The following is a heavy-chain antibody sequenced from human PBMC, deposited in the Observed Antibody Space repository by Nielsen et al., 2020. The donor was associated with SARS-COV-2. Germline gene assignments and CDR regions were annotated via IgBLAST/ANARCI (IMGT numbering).Heavy chain of an antibody. CDR1: GFTFSSYA. CDR2: ISGSGGST. CDR3: AKGTEWLLSYYFDY. D-gene: IGHD3-3*01. J-gene: IGHJ4*02. Sequence: GESLKISCAASGFTFSSYAMSWARQAPGKGLEWVSAISGSGGSTYYADSVKGRFTISRDNSKNTLYLQMNSLRAEDTAVYYCAKGTEWLLSYYFDYWGQGTLVTVSS. V-gene: IGHV3-23*01.